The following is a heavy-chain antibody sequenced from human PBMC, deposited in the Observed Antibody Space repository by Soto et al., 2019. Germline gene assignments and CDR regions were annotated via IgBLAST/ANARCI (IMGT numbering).Heavy chain of an antibody. J-gene: IGHJ2*01. CDR1: GFTFDDYA. CDR3: AKNHIIGVVWYFDL. Sequence: EVQLLESGGGLVQPGGSLRLSCAASGFTFDDYAMHWVRQAPGKGLEWVSGISWNSDSIGFADSVKGRFTISRDNAKNSLYLQMNSLRAEDTALYYCAKNHIIGVVWYFDLWGRGTLVTVSS. V-gene: IGHV3-9*01. D-gene: IGHD2-8*01. CDR2: ISWNSDSI.